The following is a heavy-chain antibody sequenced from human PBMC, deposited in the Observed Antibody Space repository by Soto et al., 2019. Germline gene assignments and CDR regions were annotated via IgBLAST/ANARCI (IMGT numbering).Heavy chain of an antibody. D-gene: IGHD1-26*01. CDR3: ARGWRELQRGRSFDY. CDR1: GGSFSGYY. J-gene: IGHJ4*02. Sequence: SSETLSLTCAVYGGSFSGYYWSWIRQPPGKGLEWIGEINHSGSTNYNPSLKSRVTISVDTSKNQFSLKLSSVTAADTAVYYCARGWRELQRGRSFDYWGQGTLVTVSS. V-gene: IGHV4-34*01. CDR2: INHSGST.